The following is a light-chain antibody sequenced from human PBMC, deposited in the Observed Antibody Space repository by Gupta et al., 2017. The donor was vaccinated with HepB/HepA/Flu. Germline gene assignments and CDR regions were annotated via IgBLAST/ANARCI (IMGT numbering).Light chain of an antibody. CDR2: GAF. J-gene: IGKJ2*01. V-gene: IGKV1-33*01. CDR3: QQYHSGPST. Sequence: IQLTQSPSSLSASVGDGLSITCQAAQDIDNYLSWYQQKPGQPPKFLIHGAFVLECGVPARFSGSSSGANFTLTIHSLQAEDMGTYYCQQYHSGPSTFGQGTKVAIK. CDR1: QDIDNY.